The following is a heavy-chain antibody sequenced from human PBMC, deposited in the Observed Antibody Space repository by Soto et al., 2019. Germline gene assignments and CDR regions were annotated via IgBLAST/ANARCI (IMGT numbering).Heavy chain of an antibody. CDR3: TKPMILRWYYGTDV. CDR1: VFTLSTYS. CDR2: ISTGGDSA. V-gene: IGHV3-23*01. D-gene: IGHD3-3*01. Sequence: PGGSLRLSCAASVFTLSTYSMIWVRQAPGKGLEWVSTISTGGDSAYYADSVKGRFTISRDNSKDTLYLQMNSLRAEDTAVYYCTKPMILRWYYGTDVWGQGTTVTVSS. J-gene: IGHJ6*02.